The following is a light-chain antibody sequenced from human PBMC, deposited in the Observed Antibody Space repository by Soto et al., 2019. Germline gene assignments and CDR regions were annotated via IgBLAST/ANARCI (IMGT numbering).Light chain of an antibody. CDR1: SSDVGGYNY. CDR3: SSYTSSSQGV. Sequence: QSALTQPASVSGSPGQSITISCPGTSSDVGGYNYVSWYQQHPGKAPKLMIFEVNNRPSGVSNRFSGSKSGNTASLTISGLQAEDEAAYYCSSYTSSSQGVFGGGTKLTVL. CDR2: EVN. V-gene: IGLV2-14*01. J-gene: IGLJ2*01.